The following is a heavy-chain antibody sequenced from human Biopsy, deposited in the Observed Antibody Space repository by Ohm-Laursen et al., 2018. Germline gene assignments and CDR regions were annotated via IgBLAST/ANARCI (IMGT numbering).Heavy chain of an antibody. CDR1: GGSIISYY. CDR2: VYNGGIT. D-gene: IGHD3-3*01. J-gene: IGHJ5*02. Sequence: GTLSLTCSVSGGSIISYYWTWIRQPPGKGLEWIGHVYNGGITNYNPSLKSRVTISKDTSKNQFSLQVNSVTAADTAVYYCARTPRDSFWSGSYKRGLWFDPWGQGTLVIVSA. CDR3: ARTPRDSFWSGSYKRGLWFDP. V-gene: IGHV4-59*01.